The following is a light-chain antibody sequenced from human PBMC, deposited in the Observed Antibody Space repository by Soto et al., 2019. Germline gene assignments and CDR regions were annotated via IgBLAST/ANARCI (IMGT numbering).Light chain of an antibody. Sequence: DIQLTQSPSFLSASVGDRVTITCRARQGISNFLAWYQQKPGKAPKLLIYAASTLQSGGPSRFSGSGSGTEFTLTISSLQHEDFANYYCQQLNSYLFTFGPGTKVYIK. J-gene: IGKJ3*01. V-gene: IGKV1-9*01. CDR3: QQLNSYLFT. CDR1: QGISNF. CDR2: AAS.